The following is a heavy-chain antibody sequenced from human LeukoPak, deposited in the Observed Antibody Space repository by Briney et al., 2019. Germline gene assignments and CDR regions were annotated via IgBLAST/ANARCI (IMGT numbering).Heavy chain of an antibody. CDR1: GFTFSSYW. CDR3: ARVALIYSPRYYYYYYYMDV. J-gene: IGHJ6*03. CDR2: IKQDGSEK. V-gene: IGHV3-7*01. Sequence: GGSLRLSCAASGFTFSSYWMSWVRQAPGKGLEWVDNIKQDGSEKYYADSVKGRFTISRDNAKNSLYLQMNSLSAEDTAVYYCARVALIYSPRYYYYYYYMDVWGKGTTVTVSS. D-gene: IGHD1-26*01.